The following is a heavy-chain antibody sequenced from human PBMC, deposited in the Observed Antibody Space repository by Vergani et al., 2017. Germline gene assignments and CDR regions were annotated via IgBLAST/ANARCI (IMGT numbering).Heavy chain of an antibody. CDR1: GFTFSSYA. D-gene: IGHD6-13*01. CDR3: AKVLRAAAAGTVWADY. J-gene: IGHJ4*02. CDR2: ISGSGGST. V-gene: IGHV3-23*01. Sequence: VQLLESGGGLVQPGGSLRLSCAASGFTFSSYAMSWVRQAPGKGLEWVSAISGSGGSTYYADSVKGRFTISRDNSKNTLYLQMNSLRAEDTAVYYCAKVLRAAAAGTVWADYWGQGTLVTVSS.